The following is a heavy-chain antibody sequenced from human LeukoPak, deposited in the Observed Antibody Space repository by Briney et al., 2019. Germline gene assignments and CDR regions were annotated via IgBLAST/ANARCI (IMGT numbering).Heavy chain of an antibody. V-gene: IGHV1-18*01. CDR3: ARDHNTMVRGVFDY. CDR1: GYTFTSYG. CDR2: ISAYNGNT. Sequence: ASVKVSCKASGYTFTSYGISWVRQAPGQGLEWMGWISAYNGNTNYAQKLQGRVTMTTDTSTSTAYMELRSLRSDDTAVYYCARDHNTMVRGVFDYWGQGTPFTVSS. J-gene: IGHJ4*02. D-gene: IGHD3-10*01.